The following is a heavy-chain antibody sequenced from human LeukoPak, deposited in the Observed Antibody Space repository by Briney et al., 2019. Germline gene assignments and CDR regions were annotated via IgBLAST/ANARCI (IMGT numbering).Heavy chain of an antibody. CDR2: INPNSGGT. J-gene: IGHJ2*01. CDR3: ARDWEGLGEYWYFDL. V-gene: IGHV1-2*02. CDR1: VYTFTGYY. D-gene: IGHD1-26*01. Sequence: ASVKVSCKPSVYTFTGYYMHWVRQAPGQGLEWMGWINPNSGGTNYAQKFQGRVTMTRDTSISTAYMELSRLRSDDTAVYYCARDWEGLGEYWYFDLWGRGTLVTVSS.